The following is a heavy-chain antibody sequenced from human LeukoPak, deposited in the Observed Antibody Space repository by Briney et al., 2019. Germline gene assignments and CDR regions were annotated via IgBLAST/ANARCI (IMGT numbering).Heavy chain of an antibody. D-gene: IGHD6-19*01. CDR3: AKEKIAVAGTRALNPYFDY. CDR2: ISWNSGSI. J-gene: IGHJ4*02. Sequence: PGRSLRLSCAASRFTFDDYAMHWVRQAPGKGLEWVSGISWNSGSIGYADSVKGRFTISRDSAKNSLYLQMNSLRAEDTALYYCAKEKIAVAGTRALNPYFDYWGQGTLVTVSS. V-gene: IGHV3-9*01. CDR1: RFTFDDYA.